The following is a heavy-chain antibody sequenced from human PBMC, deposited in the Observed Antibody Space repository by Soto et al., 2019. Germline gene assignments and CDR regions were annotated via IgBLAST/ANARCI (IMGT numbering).Heavy chain of an antibody. J-gene: IGHJ6*02. D-gene: IGHD2-15*01. V-gene: IGHV1-46*01. CDR3: ARDRVGYCGGGSCYNYYYYGMDV. Sequence: ASVKVSCKASGYTFTSYYMHWVRQAPGQGLEWMGIINPSGGSTSYAQKFQGRVTMTTDTSTSTAYMELRSLRSDDTAVYYCARDRVGYCGGGSCYNYYYYGMDVWGQGTTVTVSS. CDR2: INPSGGST. CDR1: GYTFTSYY.